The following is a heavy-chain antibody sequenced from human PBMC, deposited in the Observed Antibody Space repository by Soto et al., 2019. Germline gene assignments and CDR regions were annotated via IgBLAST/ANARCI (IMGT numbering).Heavy chain of an antibody. Sequence: SETLSLTCAVYGGSFSGYYWSWIRQPPGKGLEWIGEINHSGSTNYNPSLKSRVTISVDTSKNQFSLKLSSVTAADTAVYYCARGPRMVVVDRRPGWFDPWGQGTLVTVSS. CDR1: GGSFSGYY. CDR3: ARGPRMVVVDRRPGWFDP. J-gene: IGHJ5*02. V-gene: IGHV4-34*01. CDR2: INHSGST. D-gene: IGHD2-15*01.